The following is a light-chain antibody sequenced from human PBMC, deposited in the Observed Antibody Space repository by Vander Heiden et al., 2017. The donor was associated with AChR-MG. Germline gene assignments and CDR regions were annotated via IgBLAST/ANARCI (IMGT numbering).Light chain of an antibody. Sequence: SYGLTQPPSVSVAPGRTARISCGGNNIGGESVLWYQQKPGQAPVLVVYDGSFRPSGIPGRFSGSNSGQTATLTISRVEAGYEADYYCQVCDSRSVRVVFGGGTKLTVL. V-gene: IGLV3-21*02. CDR2: DGS. CDR3: QVCDSRSVRVV. CDR1: NIGGES. J-gene: IGLJ2*01.